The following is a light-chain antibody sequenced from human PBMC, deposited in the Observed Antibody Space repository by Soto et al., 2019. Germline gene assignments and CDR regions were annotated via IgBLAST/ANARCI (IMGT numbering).Light chain of an antibody. Sequence: QSVLTQPPSASGSPGQSVTISCTGASSDVGGYDSVSWYQQHPGKAPKLMIYEVNKRPSGVPDRFSGSKSGNTASLTVSGLQADDEADYYCSSYAGSDNFVLFGGGTKLTVL. CDR2: EVN. V-gene: IGLV2-8*01. CDR1: SSDVGGYDS. CDR3: SSYAGSDNFVL. J-gene: IGLJ2*01.